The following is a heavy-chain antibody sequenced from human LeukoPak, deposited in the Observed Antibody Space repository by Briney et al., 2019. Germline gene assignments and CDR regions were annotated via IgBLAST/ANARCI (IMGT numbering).Heavy chain of an antibody. Sequence: ASVKVSCKASGYTFTSYYIHWVRQAPGQGLGWMGIINPNGGSTTYAQKFQGRVTMTRDTSTRIVYMELSSLRSEDTAVYYCARLGATTDDAFDIWGQGTMVTVSS. J-gene: IGHJ3*02. D-gene: IGHD1-1*01. V-gene: IGHV1-46*01. CDR3: ARLGATTDDAFDI. CDR1: GYTFTSYY. CDR2: INPNGGST.